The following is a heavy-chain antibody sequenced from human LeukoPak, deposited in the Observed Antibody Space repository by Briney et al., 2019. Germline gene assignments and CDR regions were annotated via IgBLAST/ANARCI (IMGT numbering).Heavy chain of an antibody. CDR1: GFTFSTYG. J-gene: IGHJ4*02. CDR2: ISYDGSNK. CDR3: AKGRGGEYSYGSYYFDY. D-gene: IGHD5-18*01. Sequence: GTSLRLSCTASGFTFSTYGMPWVRQAPGKGLEWVAVISYDGSNKYYADSVKDRFIISRDTSKNTLSLQVISLTAEDTAVYYCAKGRGGEYSYGSYYFDYWGQGTLVTVSA. V-gene: IGHV3-30*18.